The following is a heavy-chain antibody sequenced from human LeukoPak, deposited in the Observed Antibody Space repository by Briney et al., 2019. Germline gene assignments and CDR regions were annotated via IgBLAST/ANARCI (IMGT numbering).Heavy chain of an antibody. CDR1: GFTFSSYA. CDR2: IIGSGGST. J-gene: IGHJ4*02. Sequence: PGGSLRLSCAASGFTFSSYAMSWVRQAPGGGWEWVSAIIGSGGSTYYAAAVKGRFTISRDNSKNTLYLQMNSLRAEDTAVYYCAKPNFWSGYYTYTPPPDYWGQGALVTVSS. V-gene: IGHV3-23*01. CDR3: AKPNFWSGYYTYTPPPDY. D-gene: IGHD3-3*01.